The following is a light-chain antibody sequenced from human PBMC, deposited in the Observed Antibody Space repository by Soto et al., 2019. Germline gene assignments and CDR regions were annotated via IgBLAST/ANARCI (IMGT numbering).Light chain of an antibody. CDR3: MQALQTPYT. Sequence: DIVMTQSPVSLSVTPGEAASISCRSTQSLLHSNGNDCVNWFLQKPGQSPHLLIYLSSNRASGVPDRFSGSGSGTDFTLKISRVEADDVGVYYCMQALQTPYTFGQGTKLEIK. CDR2: LSS. J-gene: IGKJ2*01. CDR1: QSLLHSNGNDC. V-gene: IGKV2-28*01.